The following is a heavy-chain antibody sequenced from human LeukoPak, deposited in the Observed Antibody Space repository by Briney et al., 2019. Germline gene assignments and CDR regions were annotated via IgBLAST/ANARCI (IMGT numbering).Heavy chain of an antibody. CDR2: ISYDGSNK. CDR1: GFTFSSYA. D-gene: IGHD5-18*01. CDR3: ARDGVDTATDY. V-gene: IGHV3-30*14. Sequence: GGSLRLSCAASGFTFSSYAMHWVRQAPGKGLEWVAVISYDGSNKYYADSVKGRFTISRDNSKNTLYLQMNSLRAEDTAVYYCARDGVDTATDYWGQGTLVTVSS. J-gene: IGHJ4*02.